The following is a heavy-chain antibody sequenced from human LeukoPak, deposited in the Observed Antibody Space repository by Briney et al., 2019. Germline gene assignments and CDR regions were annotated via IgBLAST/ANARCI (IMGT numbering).Heavy chain of an antibody. D-gene: IGHD2-15*01. J-gene: IGHJ4*02. CDR1: GYTFTSYD. Sequence: ASVKVSCKASGYTFTSYDINWVRQATGQGLEWMGWMNPNSGNTGYAQKFQGRVTMTRNTSISTAYMELSRLRSDDTAVYYCARALVVGAKYFDYWGQGTLVTVSS. CDR2: MNPNSGNT. CDR3: ARALVVGAKYFDY. V-gene: IGHV1-8*01.